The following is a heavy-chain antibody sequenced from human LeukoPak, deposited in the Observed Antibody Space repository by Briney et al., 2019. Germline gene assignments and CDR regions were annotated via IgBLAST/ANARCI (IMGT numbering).Heavy chain of an antibody. V-gene: IGHV1-69*02. D-gene: IGHD1-1*01. CDR3: ARGVALERGAFDI. J-gene: IGHJ3*02. CDR1: GGTFSSYT. Sequence: ASVKVSCKASGGTFSSYTISRVRQAPGQGLEWMGRIIPILGIANYAQKFQGRVTITADKSTSTAYMELSSLRSEDTAVYYCARGVALERGAFDIWGQGTMVTVSS. CDR2: IIPILGIA.